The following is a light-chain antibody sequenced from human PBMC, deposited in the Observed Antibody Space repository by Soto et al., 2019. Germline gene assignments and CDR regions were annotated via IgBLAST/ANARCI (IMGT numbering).Light chain of an antibody. CDR2: LGD. Sequence: QPGLTQPPSASSTPGQTVTISCSGSTSNIGTFYVYWYQHLPGTAPKLLIYLGDQRASGVSDRFSGSKSGTSASLAINGLRSDDEADYYCAAWDDNLNAYVFGSGTKVTPL. V-gene: IGLV1-47*02. CDR3: AAWDDNLNAYV. J-gene: IGLJ1*01. CDR1: TSNIGTFY.